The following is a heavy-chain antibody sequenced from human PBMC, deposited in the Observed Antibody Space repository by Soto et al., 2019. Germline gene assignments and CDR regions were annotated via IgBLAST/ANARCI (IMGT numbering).Heavy chain of an antibody. CDR1: GFTFSTYA. Sequence: PGGSLRLSCVASGFTFSTYAMNWVRQAPGKGLEWVSALTPGGDSTYYADSVKGRFTISRDNSMSALYLQMNSLRVEDTAVYYCAHPRGYGVFDAYDIWGQGPMVTV. J-gene: IGHJ3*02. V-gene: IGHV3-23*01. CDR3: AHPRGYGVFDAYDI. CDR2: LTPGGDST. D-gene: IGHD4-17*01.